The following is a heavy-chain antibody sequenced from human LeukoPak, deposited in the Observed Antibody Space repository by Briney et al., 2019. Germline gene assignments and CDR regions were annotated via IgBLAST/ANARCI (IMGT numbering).Heavy chain of an antibody. CDR2: MNPNSGNT. CDR3: ARVRGITMVRGPFDP. V-gene: IGHV1-8*03. CDR1: GYTFTSYD. D-gene: IGHD3-10*01. J-gene: IGHJ5*02. Sequence: ASVKVSCKASGYTFTSYDINWVRQATGQGLEWMGWMNPNSGNTGYAQKFQGRVTITRNTSISTAYMELSSLRSEDTAVYYCARVRGITMVRGPFDPWGQGTLVTVSS.